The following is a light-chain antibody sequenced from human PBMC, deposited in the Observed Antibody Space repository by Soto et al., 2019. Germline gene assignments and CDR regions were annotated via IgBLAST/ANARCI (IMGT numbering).Light chain of an antibody. CDR1: SSDVGKYDY. J-gene: IGLJ1*01. Sequence: QSALTQPPSASGSPGQSVTISCTGTSSDVGKYDYVSWFQHHPGKAPKLIIYNVYDRPSGISYRFSGSKSGNTASLTISGLQGEDEADYYCNSYTSTSTPYVFGTGTKVTVL. CDR2: NVY. CDR3: NSYTSTSTPYV. V-gene: IGLV2-14*01.